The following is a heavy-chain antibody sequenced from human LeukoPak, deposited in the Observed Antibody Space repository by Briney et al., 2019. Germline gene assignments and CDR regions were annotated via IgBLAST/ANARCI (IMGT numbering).Heavy chain of an antibody. CDR1: GFMFSSFA. CDR3: ARGGHFDY. J-gene: IGHJ4*02. Sequence: PGGSLRLSCAASGFMFSSFAMNWVRQAPGKGLEWVSGISDNAGSTYYADSLKGRFTISRDNRKNTLYLQMNSLKASDTAMYYCARGGHFDYWGQGTLVTVSS. CDR2: ISDNAGST. D-gene: IGHD3-3*02. V-gene: IGHV3-23*01.